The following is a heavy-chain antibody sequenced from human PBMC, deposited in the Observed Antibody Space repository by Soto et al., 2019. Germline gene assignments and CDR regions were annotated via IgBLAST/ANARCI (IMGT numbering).Heavy chain of an antibody. CDR3: AKAANTPYYYYGMDV. Sequence: GGSLRLSCAASGFTFSDYYMSWIRQAPGKGLGWVSYISSSGSTIYYADSVKGRFTISRDNAKNSLYLQMNSLRAEDTAVYYCAKAANTPYYYYGMDVWGQGTTVTVSS. CDR1: GFTFSDYY. D-gene: IGHD6-25*01. J-gene: IGHJ6*02. V-gene: IGHV3-11*01. CDR2: ISSSGSTI.